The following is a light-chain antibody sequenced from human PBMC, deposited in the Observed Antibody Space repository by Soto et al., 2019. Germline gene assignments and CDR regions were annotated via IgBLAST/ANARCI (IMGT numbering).Light chain of an antibody. CDR2: GAS. V-gene: IGKV3-15*01. CDR1: QTVLSN. Sequence: EIVMTQSPATLSVSPGERATLSCRASQTVLSNLAWYQQKPGQAPRLLIYGASTRATGISARFGGSGSGTEFTLAISSLQSEDFAVYYCQQYNNWPITFGQGTRLEIK. CDR3: QQYNNWPIT. J-gene: IGKJ5*01.